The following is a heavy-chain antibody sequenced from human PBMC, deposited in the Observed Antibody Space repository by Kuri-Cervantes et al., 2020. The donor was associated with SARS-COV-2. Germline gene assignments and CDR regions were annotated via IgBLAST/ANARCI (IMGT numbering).Heavy chain of an antibody. J-gene: IGHJ5*02. Sequence: AGSLRPSSSLSGDTISTVTYYWGWIRQPPGQGLEWIGSISYSGSTYYNPSLKSRLTLYVDTSKNQFSLRLLSVTAADTAVYYCARPRWRYDSSGSHNWFDPWGQGNMVTVSS. CDR3: ARPRWRYDSSGSHNWFDP. CDR1: GDTISTVTYY. V-gene: IGHV4-39*01. D-gene: IGHD3-16*01. CDR2: ISYSGST.